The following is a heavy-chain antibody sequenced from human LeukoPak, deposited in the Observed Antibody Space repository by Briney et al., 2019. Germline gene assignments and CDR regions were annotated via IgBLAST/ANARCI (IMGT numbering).Heavy chain of an antibody. J-gene: IGHJ3*02. D-gene: IGHD6-6*01. CDR2: FDPEDGET. CDR3: ATTHSQSSIAARLGVYAFDI. Sequence: ASVKVSCKVSGYTLTELSMHWVRQAPGKGLEWMGGFDPEDGETIYAQKFQGRVTMTEDTSTDTAYMELSSLRSEDTAVYYCATTHSQSSIAARLGVYAFDIWGQGQWSPSLQ. CDR1: GYTLTELS. V-gene: IGHV1-24*01.